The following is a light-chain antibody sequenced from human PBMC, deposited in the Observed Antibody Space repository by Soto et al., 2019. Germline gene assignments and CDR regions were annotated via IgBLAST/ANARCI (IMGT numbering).Light chain of an antibody. CDR1: QSGFSTY. CDR2: AAS. J-gene: IGKJ1*01. Sequence: EIVLTQSPGTLSLSPGDRATLSCTASQSGFSTYLAWFQQRPGQAPRLLIYAASTRATGIPDRFSGSGSGTDFTLTISRLEPEDFAVYYCHQYGNSPWTLGKGTKVEIK. CDR3: HQYGNSPWT. V-gene: IGKV3-20*01.